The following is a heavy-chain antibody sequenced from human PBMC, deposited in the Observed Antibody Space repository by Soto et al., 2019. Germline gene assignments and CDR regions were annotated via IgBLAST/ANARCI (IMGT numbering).Heavy chain of an antibody. J-gene: IGHJ6*02. CDR1: TFTFNNYG. CDR3: ARDRYFDLPNYYYGMDV. CDR2: ISGSGRST. V-gene: IGHV3-23*01. Sequence: EVQLLESGGGLVQPGGSLRLSCAASTFTFNNYGMSWVRQAPGKGLERDSTISGSGRSTYYTESVNGRFTISRDHSKNTLYLQMNSLRADDTAVYYCARDRYFDLPNYYYGMDVWGQGTTVTVSS. D-gene: IGHD3-9*01.